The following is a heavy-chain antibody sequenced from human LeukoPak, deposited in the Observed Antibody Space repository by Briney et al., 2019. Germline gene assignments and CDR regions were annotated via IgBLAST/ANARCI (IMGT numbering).Heavy chain of an antibody. CDR1: GYTFSMYG. CDR3: ARQVLIAGGRYGMDV. J-gene: IGHJ6*02. CDR2: ISTYNGDT. D-gene: IGHD2-15*01. Sequence: ASVKVSCTSSGYTFSMYGISWVRQAPGQGLEWMGCISTYNGDTEYAQKIQGRVTMTTDTSTSTAYMELRSLRSDDTAVYYCARQVLIAGGRYGMDVWGQGTTVTVSS. V-gene: IGHV1-18*01.